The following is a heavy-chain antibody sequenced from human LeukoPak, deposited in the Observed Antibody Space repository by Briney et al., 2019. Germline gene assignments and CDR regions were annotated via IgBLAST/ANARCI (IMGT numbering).Heavy chain of an antibody. V-gene: IGHV3-7*01. Sequence: GGSLRLSCAASGFSFSNSWMDWVRQAPGKGLEGVANIKGDGSDKDYVDSVKGRFTISRDNAKNLLYLQMNSLRAEDTAVYFCSWSLNYWGLGTLVTVSS. CDR2: IKGDGSDK. CDR1: GFSFSNSW. D-gene: IGHD1-26*01. CDR3: SWSLNY. J-gene: IGHJ4*02.